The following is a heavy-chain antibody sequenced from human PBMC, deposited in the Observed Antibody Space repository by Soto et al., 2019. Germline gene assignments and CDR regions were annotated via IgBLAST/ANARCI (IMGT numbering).Heavy chain of an antibody. CDR3: ATPLYGYYDSSGYYC. D-gene: IGHD3-22*01. CDR2: FDPEDGET. CDR1: GYTLTELS. V-gene: IGHV1-24*01. J-gene: IGHJ4*02. Sequence: ASVKVSCKVSGYTLTELSRHWVRQAPGKGLEWMGGFDPEDGETIYAQKFQGRVTMTEDTSTDTAYMELSSLRSEDMAVYYCATPLYGYYDSSGYYCWGQGTLVTVSS.